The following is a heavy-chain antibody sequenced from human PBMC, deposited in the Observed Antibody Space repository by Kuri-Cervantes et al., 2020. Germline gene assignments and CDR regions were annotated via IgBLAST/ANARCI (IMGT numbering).Heavy chain of an antibody. J-gene: IGHJ5*02. D-gene: IGHD3-10*01. CDR3: ARGTYYGSGWAHWFDP. V-gene: IGHV3-21*01. CDR2: ISSSSSYI. CDR1: GFTFSSYS. Sequence: GESLKISCAASGFTFSSYSMNWVRQAPGKGLEWVSSISSSSSYIYYADSVKGRFTISRDNAKNSLYLQMNSLRAEDTAVYYCARGTYYGSGWAHWFDPWGQGTLVTVSS.